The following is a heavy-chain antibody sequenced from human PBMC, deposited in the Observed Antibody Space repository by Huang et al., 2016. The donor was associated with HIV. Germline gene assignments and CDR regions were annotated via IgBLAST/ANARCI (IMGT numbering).Heavy chain of an antibody. D-gene: IGHD3-10*01. V-gene: IGHV5-51*01. Sequence: EVQLVQSGAEVKKPGESLKSSCKGSGYRFRSNWLGWVRQMPGKGLEWMGINYPGDSDPRYSPSFQGQVTISADKSINTAYLQWSSLKASDTAMYYCARLIGSPSFYYGLDVWGQGTTVTVSS. J-gene: IGHJ6*02. CDR3: ARLIGSPSFYYGLDV. CDR1: GYRFRSNW. CDR2: NYPGDSDP.